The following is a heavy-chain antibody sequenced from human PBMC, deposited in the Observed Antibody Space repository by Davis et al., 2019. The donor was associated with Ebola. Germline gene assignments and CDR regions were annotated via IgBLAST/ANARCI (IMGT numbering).Heavy chain of an antibody. CDR2: INYNSGDI. D-gene: IGHD1-26*01. CDR3: TRDIEPMVGATRGWAFDL. CDR1: GFLFEDYA. V-gene: IGHV3-9*01. J-gene: IGHJ3*01. Sequence: PGGSLRLSCLASGFLFEDYAFHWVRQVPGKGLEWVSSINYNSGDIGYADSVRGRFTFSRDNAKNSLFLQMTSLTVEDSALYYCTRDIEPMVGATRGWAFDLWGRGTLVTVS.